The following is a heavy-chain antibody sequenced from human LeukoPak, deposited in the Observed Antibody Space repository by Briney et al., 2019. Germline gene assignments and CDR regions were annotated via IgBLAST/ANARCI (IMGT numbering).Heavy chain of an antibody. V-gene: IGHV4-59*01. D-gene: IGHD3-10*01. CDR2: IYSSGST. Sequence: PSETLSLTCTVSGGSISSFYWSWIRQPPGKGLEWIGYIYSSGSTTYNPSLKSRVTISVDTSKNQFSLKLSSVTAADTAVYYCARSYYYGSGSYFVYWGQGTLVTVSS. J-gene: IGHJ4*02. CDR3: ARSYYYGSGSYFVY. CDR1: GGSISSFY.